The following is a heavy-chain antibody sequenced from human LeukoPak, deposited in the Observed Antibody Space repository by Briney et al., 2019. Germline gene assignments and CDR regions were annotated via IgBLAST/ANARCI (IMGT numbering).Heavy chain of an antibody. CDR1: GYTFTGYY. D-gene: IGHD2-2*01. Sequence: ASVKVSCKASGYTFTGYYMHWVRQAPGQGLEWMGWINPNSGGTNYAQKFQGRVTMTRDTSISTAYMELSRLRSDDTAVYYCARAIPYLDIVVVPAAQYNWFDPWGQGTLVTVSS. CDR3: ARAIPYLDIVVVPAAQYNWFDP. V-gene: IGHV1-2*02. CDR2: INPNSGGT. J-gene: IGHJ5*02.